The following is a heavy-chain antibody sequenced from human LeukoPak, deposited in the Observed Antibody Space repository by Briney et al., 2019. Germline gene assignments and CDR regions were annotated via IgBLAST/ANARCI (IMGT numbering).Heavy chain of an antibody. D-gene: IGHD6-13*01. CDR2: ISGSGGST. Sequence: PGGSLRLSCAASGFTLSSYAMSWVRQAPGKGLEWVSAISGSGGSTYYADSVKGRFTISRDNSKNTLYLQMNSLRAEDTAVYYCAKDRAAAGKAPFDYWGQGTLVTVSS. J-gene: IGHJ4*02. CDR3: AKDRAAAGKAPFDY. V-gene: IGHV3-23*01. CDR1: GFTLSSYA.